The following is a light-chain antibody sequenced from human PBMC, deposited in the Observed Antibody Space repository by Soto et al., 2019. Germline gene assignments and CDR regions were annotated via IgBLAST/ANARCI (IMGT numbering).Light chain of an antibody. V-gene: IGLV2-14*01. CDR3: NSLSAAGSSYV. J-gene: IGLJ1*01. CDR1: SSDVGSHNH. CDR2: EVF. Sequence: QSVLAQPASVSGSPGQSIAISCTGTSSDVGSHNHVSWYQQYPGKAPKLIIYEVFNRPSGVSARFSGSKFGSTASLTISGLQAEDEADYYCNSLSAAGSSYVFGPGTKVTLL.